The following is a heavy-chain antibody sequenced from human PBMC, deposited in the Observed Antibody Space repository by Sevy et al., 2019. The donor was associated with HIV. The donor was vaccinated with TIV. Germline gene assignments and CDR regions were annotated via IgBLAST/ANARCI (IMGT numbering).Heavy chain of an antibody. J-gene: IGHJ3*02. D-gene: IGHD2-2*01. CDR3: AKDLYEYCSGTSCYWPAFDI. CDR1: GFTFSSYA. V-gene: IGHV3-23*01. CDR2: ISGSGGST. Sequence: GGSLRLSCAASGFTFSSYAMSWVRQAPGKGLEWVSAISGSGGSTYYADSVKGRFTISRDNSKNTLYLQMNSLRAEDTAVYYCAKDLYEYCSGTSCYWPAFDIWGQGTMVTVSS.